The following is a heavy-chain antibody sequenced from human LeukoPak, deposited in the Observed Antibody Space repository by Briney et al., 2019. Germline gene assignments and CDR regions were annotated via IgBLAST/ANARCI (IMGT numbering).Heavy chain of an antibody. V-gene: IGHV3-48*02. Sequence: GGSLRLSCAASGFTFSSYAMNWVRQAPGKGLEWVSHITASGTAMFYADSVKGRFTISRDNAKNSLYLQMNSLRDEDTAVYHCASSGSYRFDYWGQGTLVTVSS. D-gene: IGHD1-26*01. CDR1: GFTFSSYA. CDR3: ASSGSYRFDY. CDR2: ITASGTAM. J-gene: IGHJ4*02.